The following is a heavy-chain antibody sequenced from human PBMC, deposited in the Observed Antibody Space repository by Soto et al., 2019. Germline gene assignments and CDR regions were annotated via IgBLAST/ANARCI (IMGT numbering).Heavy chain of an antibody. D-gene: IGHD2-2*01. CDR1: GGTFSSYT. CDR3: ASKDCSSTSCYLSFSNYYGMDV. J-gene: IGHJ6*02. CDR2: IIPIFGTA. Sequence: GASVKVSCKASGGTFSSYTISWVRQAPGQGLERMGGIIPIFGTANYAQKFQGRVTITADESTSTAYMELSSLRSEDTAVYYCASKDCSSTSCYLSFSNYYGMDVWGQGTTVTAP. V-gene: IGHV1-69*13.